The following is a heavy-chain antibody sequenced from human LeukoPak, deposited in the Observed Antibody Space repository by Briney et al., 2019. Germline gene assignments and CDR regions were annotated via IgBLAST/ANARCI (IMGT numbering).Heavy chain of an antibody. CDR3: ARGRDGYTDVNYYYYMDV. CDR2: IIPIFGTA. D-gene: IGHD5-24*01. J-gene: IGHJ6*03. Sequence: ASVKVSCKASGGTFSSYAISWVRQAPGQGLEWMGGIIPIFGTANYAQKFQGRVTITADESTSTAYMELSSLRSGDTAVYYCARGRDGYTDVNYYYYMDVWGKGTTVTISS. V-gene: IGHV1-69*13. CDR1: GGTFSSYA.